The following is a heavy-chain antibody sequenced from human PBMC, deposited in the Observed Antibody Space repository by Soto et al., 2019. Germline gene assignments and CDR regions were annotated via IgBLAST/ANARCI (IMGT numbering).Heavy chain of an antibody. CDR3: AREPDRSSWESYYYYYGMDV. D-gene: IGHD6-13*01. V-gene: IGHV1-69*08. CDR1: GGTFSSYT. Sequence: QVQLVQSGAEVKKPGSSVKVSCKASGGTFSSYTISWVRQAPGQGLEWMGRIIPILGIANYAQKFQGRVTITADKSTSTAYMELSSLRSEDTAVYYCAREPDRSSWESYYYYYGMDVWGQGTTVTVSS. CDR2: IIPILGIA. J-gene: IGHJ6*02.